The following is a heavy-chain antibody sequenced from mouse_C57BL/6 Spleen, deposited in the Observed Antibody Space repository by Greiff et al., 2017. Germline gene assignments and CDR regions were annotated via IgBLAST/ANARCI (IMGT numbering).Heavy chain of an antibody. CDR1: GYTFTEYT. V-gene: IGHV1-62-2*01. J-gene: IGHJ2*01. CDR2: FYPGSGSI. Sequence: QVQLQQSGAELVKPGASVKLSCKASGYTFTEYTIHWVKQRSGQGLEWIGWFYPGSGSIKYNEKFKDKATLTADKSSSTVYMELSSLTSEDSAVXFCASHEDGGGTGYYFDYWGKGTTLTVSS. CDR3: ASHEDGGGTGYYFDY. D-gene: IGHD4-1*01.